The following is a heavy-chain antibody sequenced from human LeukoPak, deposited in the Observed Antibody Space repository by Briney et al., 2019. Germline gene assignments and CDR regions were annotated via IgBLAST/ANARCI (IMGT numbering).Heavy chain of an antibody. CDR3: ARYTSYYGSGSYLAWFDP. CDR2: IDTSGST. Sequence: SETLSLTCTVSSASISTYYWSWIRQPAGKGLEWIGRIDTSGSTNYNPSLKRRVTISADTSRNQFSLKVISVTAADTAVYYCARYTSYYGSGSYLAWFDPWGQGTLVTVSS. J-gene: IGHJ5*02. D-gene: IGHD3-10*01. V-gene: IGHV4-4*07. CDR1: SASISTYY.